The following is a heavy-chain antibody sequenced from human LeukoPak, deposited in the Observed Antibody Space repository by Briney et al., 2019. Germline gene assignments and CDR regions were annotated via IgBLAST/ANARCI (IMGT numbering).Heavy chain of an antibody. Sequence: PSETLSLTCTVSGGSINGYYWTWIRLPPGKELEWIGYMYYSGSTNYNPSLKSRVTISVDTSKNQFSLKLSSVTAADTAVYYCARGGGVVVVPAAIPNWFDPWGQGTLVTVSS. J-gene: IGHJ5*02. CDR2: MYYSGST. CDR3: ARGGGVVVVPAAIPNWFDP. D-gene: IGHD2-2*02. CDR1: GGSINGYY. V-gene: IGHV4-59*08.